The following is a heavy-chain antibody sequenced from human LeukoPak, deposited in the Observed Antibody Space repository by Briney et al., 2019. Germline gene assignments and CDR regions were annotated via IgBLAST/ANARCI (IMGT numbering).Heavy chain of an antibody. V-gene: IGHV1-18*01. Sequence: ASVKVSCKASGYTFTSYGISWVRQAPGQGLEWMGWISSYNGNTNYAQKLQGRVTMTTDTSTSTAYMELRSLRSDDTAVYYCARGNYCSSTSCYTGSAFDIWGQGTMVTVSS. CDR3: ARGNYCSSTSCYTGSAFDI. D-gene: IGHD2-2*02. CDR2: ISSYNGNT. CDR1: GYTFTSYG. J-gene: IGHJ3*02.